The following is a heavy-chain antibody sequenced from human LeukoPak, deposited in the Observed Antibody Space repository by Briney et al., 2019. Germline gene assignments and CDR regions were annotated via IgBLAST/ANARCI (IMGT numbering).Heavy chain of an antibody. CDR2: ISSSSGYI. V-gene: IGHV3-21*01. CDR3: ARDLRSVTGSFYYYYGMDV. CDR1: GFTFSSYS. Sequence: PGGSLRLSCAASGFTFSSYSMNWVRQAPGKGLEWVSSISSSSGYIYYADSVKGRFTISRDNAKNSLYLQMNSLRAEDTAVYYCARDLRSVTGSFYYYYGMDVWGRGTTVTVSS. J-gene: IGHJ6*02. D-gene: IGHD1-14*01.